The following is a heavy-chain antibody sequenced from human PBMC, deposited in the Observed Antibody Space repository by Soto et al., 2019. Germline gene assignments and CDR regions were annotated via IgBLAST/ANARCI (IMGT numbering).Heavy chain of an antibody. CDR1: GFTFSDYY. CDR3: ARVRYCSGGSCSKTYNWFDP. V-gene: IGHV3-11*01. J-gene: IGHJ5*02. Sequence: PGGSLILSWAASGFTFSDYYMSWIRQAPGKGLEWVSYISSSGSTIYYADSVKGRFTISRDNAKNSLYLQMNSLRAEDTAVYYCARVRYCSGGSCSKTYNWFDPWGQGTLVTVSS. CDR2: ISSSGSTI. D-gene: IGHD2-15*01.